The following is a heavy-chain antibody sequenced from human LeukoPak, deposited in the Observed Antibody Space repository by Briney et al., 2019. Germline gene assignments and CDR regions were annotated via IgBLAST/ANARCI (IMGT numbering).Heavy chain of an antibody. V-gene: IGHV1-8*01. CDR2: MNPNSGNT. J-gene: IGHJ4*02. CDR1: GYTFTSYD. D-gene: IGHD4-17*01. Sequence: GASVKVSCKASGYTFTSYDINWVRQATGQGLGWMGWMNPNSGNTGYAQKFQGRVTMTRNTSISTAYMELSSLRSEDTAVYYCARGNYGAESANFDYWGQGTLVTVSS. CDR3: ARGNYGAESANFDY.